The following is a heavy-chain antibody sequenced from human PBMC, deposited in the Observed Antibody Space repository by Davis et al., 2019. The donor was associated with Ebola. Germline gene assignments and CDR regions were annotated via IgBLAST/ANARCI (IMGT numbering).Heavy chain of an antibody. CDR3: ARDAFSLSRYDTEDH. V-gene: IGHV3-11*04. D-gene: IGHD3-9*01. CDR1: GFIFTDYY. J-gene: IGHJ4*02. Sequence: GESLKISCAASGFIFTDYYMGWIRQAPGKGLEWVSHISVSKDTIYYADSVKGRFSISRDNARDSLYLQMDSLRVEDTAIYYCARDAFSLSRYDTEDHWGQGTLVTVSS. CDR2: ISVSKDTI.